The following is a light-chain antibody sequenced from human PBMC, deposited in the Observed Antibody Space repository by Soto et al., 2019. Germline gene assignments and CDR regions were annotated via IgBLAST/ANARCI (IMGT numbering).Light chain of an antibody. CDR2: GNS. Sequence: QSVLTQPPSVSGAPGQRVTFSCTGSSSNIGAGYDVHWYQQLPGTAPKLLIYGNSNRPSGVPDRFSGSKSGTSASLAITGLQAEDVADYYCQSYDSSLSGSLFGGGTKLTVL. V-gene: IGLV1-40*01. CDR1: SSNIGAGYD. CDR3: QSYDSSLSGSL. J-gene: IGLJ3*02.